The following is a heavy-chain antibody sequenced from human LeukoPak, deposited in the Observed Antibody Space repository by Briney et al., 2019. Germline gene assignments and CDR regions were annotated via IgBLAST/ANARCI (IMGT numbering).Heavy chain of an antibody. CDR3: AGGRFFDY. CDR1: GFTFSSSW. J-gene: IGHJ4*02. D-gene: IGHD3-16*01. V-gene: IGHV3-7*05. Sequence: PGGSLRLSCAASGFTFSSSWMNWVRQAPGKGLEWVASIKEGGTEQYYVDSVKGRFTISRDNAKSSLYLQMNSLRAEDTAVHYCAGGRFFDYWGQGTLVTVSS. CDR2: IKEGGTEQ.